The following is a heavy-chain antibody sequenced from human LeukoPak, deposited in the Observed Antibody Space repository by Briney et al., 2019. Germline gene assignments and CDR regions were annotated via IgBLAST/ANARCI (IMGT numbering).Heavy chain of an antibody. CDR2: IKTDGSSLDGSST. V-gene: IGHV3-74*01. D-gene: IGHD5-12*01. CDR1: GFSFSSYW. J-gene: IGHJ3*01. Sequence: GGSLRLSCAASGFSFSSYWMHWVRQAPGKGLVWASRIKTDGSSLDGSSTSYADSVKGRFTISRDNAKNTLYLQMDSLRAEDTAVYYCVRDGYAFDVWGQGTMVTVSS. CDR3: VRDGYAFDV.